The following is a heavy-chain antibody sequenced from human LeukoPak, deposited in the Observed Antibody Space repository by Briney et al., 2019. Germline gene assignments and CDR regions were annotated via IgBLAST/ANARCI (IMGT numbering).Heavy chain of an antibody. Sequence: GGSLRLSCAASGFTFNSYSMNWVRQAPGKGLEWVSYISSGSSTMYYADSVKGRLTISRDNAKNSLYLQMNSLRAEDTAVYYCARDYDFWSGYYTGVFDYWGQGTLVTVSS. CDR1: GFTFNSYS. J-gene: IGHJ4*02. V-gene: IGHV3-48*01. CDR2: ISSGSSTM. D-gene: IGHD3-3*01. CDR3: ARDYDFWSGYYTGVFDY.